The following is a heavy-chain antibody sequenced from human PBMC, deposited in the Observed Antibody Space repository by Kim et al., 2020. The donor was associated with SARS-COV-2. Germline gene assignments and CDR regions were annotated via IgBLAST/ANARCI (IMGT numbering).Heavy chain of an antibody. J-gene: IGHJ6*02. CDR3: ARDLRPSIGVIDYYYGMDV. CDR1: GFTFSSYS. V-gene: IGHV3-21*01. CDR2: ISSSSYI. D-gene: IGHD3-10*01. Sequence: GGSLRLSCAASGFTFSSYSMNWVRQAPGKGLEWVSSISSSSYIYYADSVKGRFTISRDNAKNSLYLQMNSLRAEDTAVYYCARDLRPSIGVIDYYYGMDVWGQGTTVTVSS.